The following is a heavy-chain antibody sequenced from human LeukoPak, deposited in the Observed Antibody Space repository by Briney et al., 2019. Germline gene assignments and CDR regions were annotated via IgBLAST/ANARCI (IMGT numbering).Heavy chain of an antibody. V-gene: IGHV1-2*02. CDR1: GYTFTGYY. Sequence: ASVKVSCKASGYTFTGYYVHWVRQAPGQGLEWMGWINPNSGGTYYAQKFQGRVTMTRDTSISTVYMELSGLRSDDTALYYCASSAVAGIHPYFDYWGQGTLVTVSS. CDR2: INPNSGGT. J-gene: IGHJ4*02. D-gene: IGHD6-19*01. CDR3: ASSAVAGIHPYFDY.